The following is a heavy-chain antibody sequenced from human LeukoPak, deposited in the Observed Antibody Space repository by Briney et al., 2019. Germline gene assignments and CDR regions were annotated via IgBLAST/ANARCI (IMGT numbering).Heavy chain of an antibody. CDR1: SGSFSGYY. Sequence: PSETLSLTCAVYSGSFSGYYWSWIRQPPGKGLEWIGEINHSGSTNYNPSLKSRVTISVDTSKNQFSLKLSSVTAADTAVYYCARDSGVGATHYFDYWGQGTLVTVSS. CDR3: ARDSGVGATHYFDY. J-gene: IGHJ4*02. D-gene: IGHD1-26*01. V-gene: IGHV4-34*01. CDR2: INHSGST.